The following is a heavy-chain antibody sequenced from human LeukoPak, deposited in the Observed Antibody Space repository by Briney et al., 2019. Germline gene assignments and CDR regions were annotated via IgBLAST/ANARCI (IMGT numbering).Heavy chain of an antibody. Sequence: SETLSLTCTLSGDSISSGGYCWNWFRQHPGKGLEWIGYIYSSGNTFYNPSLKSRVIISVDTSKNQFSLKLSSVTAAGTALYYCAGSEAPITPPPYGMGVWGQGTKVTVSS. CDR1: GDSISSGGYC. CDR3: AGSEAPITPPPYGMGV. J-gene: IGHJ6*02. V-gene: IGHV4-31*03. D-gene: IGHD3-10*01. CDR2: IYSSGNT.